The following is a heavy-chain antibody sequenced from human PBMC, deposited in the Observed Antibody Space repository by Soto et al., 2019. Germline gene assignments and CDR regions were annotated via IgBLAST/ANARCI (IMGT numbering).Heavy chain of an antibody. Sequence: QVQLVQSGAEVKKPGASVKVSCKASGYTLTSYDINWVRQATGQGLESMGWMHPNSGDRGCAQDVQGRVTMTVNISISTAYMELRSLRSEDTAVYYCSRGSWFGDLGNFDYGRAVWGQGTTVTVSS. CDR3: SRGSWFGDLGNFDYGRAV. CDR2: MHPNSGDR. CDR1: GYTLTSYD. J-gene: IGHJ6*02. D-gene: IGHD3-10*01. V-gene: IGHV1-8*01.